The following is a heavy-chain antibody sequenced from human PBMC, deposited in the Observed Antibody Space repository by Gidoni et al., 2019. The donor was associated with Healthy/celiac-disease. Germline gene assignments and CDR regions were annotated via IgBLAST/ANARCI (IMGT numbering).Heavy chain of an antibody. CDR1: GCTFSSYA. J-gene: IGHJ2*01. Sequence: EVQLVASGGGLVQPGGSLRLSFAADGCTFSSYARSWVRQATGKGLEWVSAISGSGGSTYYADSVKGRFTISRDNSKNTLYLQMNSLRAEDTAVYYCAKPHYYDSSGYYSWYFDLWGRGTLVTVSS. CDR3: AKPHYYDSSGYYSWYFDL. V-gene: IGHV3-23*04. CDR2: ISGSGGST. D-gene: IGHD3-22*01.